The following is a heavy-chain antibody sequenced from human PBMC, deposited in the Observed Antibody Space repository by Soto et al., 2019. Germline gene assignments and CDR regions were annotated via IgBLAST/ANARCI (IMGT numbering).Heavy chain of an antibody. CDR3: ARDPDPIEGVAFDI. V-gene: IGHV3-7*01. D-gene: IGHD2-21*01. CDR1: GFTFSAHW. J-gene: IGHJ3*02. Sequence: PGGSLRLSCAVSGFTFSAHWMNWVRQAPGKGLEWVANIKQDGSVKYYMDSVEGRFTISRDNAKKSLYLQMNSLRAEDTAVYYCARDPDPIEGVAFDIWGQGTMVTVSS. CDR2: IKQDGSVK.